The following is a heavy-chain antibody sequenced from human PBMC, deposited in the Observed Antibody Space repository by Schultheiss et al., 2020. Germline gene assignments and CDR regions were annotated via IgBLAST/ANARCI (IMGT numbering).Heavy chain of an antibody. CDR3: ARDGRYYYDSSGHDAFDI. J-gene: IGHJ3*02. V-gene: IGHV3-21*01. CDR2: ISSSSSYI. Sequence: GGSLRLSCAASGFTFSSYSMNWVRQAPGKGLEWVSSISSSSSYIYYADSVKGRFTISRDNAKNSLYLQMNSLRAEDTAVYYCARDGRYYYDSSGHDAFDIWGKGTMVTVAS. D-gene: IGHD3-22*01. CDR1: GFTFSSYS.